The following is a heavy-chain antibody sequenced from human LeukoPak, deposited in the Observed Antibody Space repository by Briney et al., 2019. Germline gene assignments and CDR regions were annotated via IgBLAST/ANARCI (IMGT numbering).Heavy chain of an antibody. CDR1: GFTVSSNY. V-gene: IGHV3-66*04. CDR2: IYSGGST. CDR3: ASHYGNLHFNS. Sequence: PGGSLRLSCAASGFTVSSNYMSWVRRAPGKGLEWVSVIYSGGSTYYADSVKGRFTISRDNSKNTLYLQVNSLRAEDTAVYYCASHYGNLHFNSWGQGTLVTVSS. J-gene: IGHJ4*02. D-gene: IGHD3-10*01.